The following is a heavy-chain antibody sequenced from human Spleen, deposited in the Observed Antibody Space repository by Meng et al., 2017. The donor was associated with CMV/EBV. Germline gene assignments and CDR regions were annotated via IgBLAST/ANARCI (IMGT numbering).Heavy chain of an antibody. Sequence: GESLKISCAASGFSFSNYEMTWVRQAPGKGLEWVSYISSSGTSIYYGNSVKGRFTISRDNAKNSLYLQMNSLRAEDTAVYYCARDGTNSYCYGLDVWGQGTTVTVSS. V-gene: IGHV3-48*03. J-gene: IGHJ6*02. D-gene: IGHD1-1*01. CDR3: ARDGTNSYCYGLDV. CDR1: GFSFSNYE. CDR2: ISSSGTSI.